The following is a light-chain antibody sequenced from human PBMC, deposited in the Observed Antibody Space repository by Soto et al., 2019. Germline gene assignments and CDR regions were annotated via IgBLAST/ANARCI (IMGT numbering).Light chain of an antibody. V-gene: IGKV1-33*01. CDR2: DAS. CDR3: QQYDGLRVT. CDR1: QDISRY. J-gene: IGKJ3*01. Sequence: DIQMTQSPSSLAASVRDRVTITCQASQDISRYLNWYQQKPGRAPKLLIYDASKMETGVPSRFSGSGSGTGFTFTITSLQPEDIGTYYCQQYDGLRVTFGPGTKVEIK.